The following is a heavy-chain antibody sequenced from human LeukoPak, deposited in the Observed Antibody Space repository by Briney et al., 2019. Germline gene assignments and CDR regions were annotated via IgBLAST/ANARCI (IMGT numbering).Heavy chain of an antibody. J-gene: IGHJ3*02. CDR3: AKDREGYYDFWSGYLGAFDI. CDR1: GFTSSSYG. Sequence: PGGSLRLSCAASGFTSSSYGMHWVRQAPGKGLEWVAFIRYDGSNKYYADSVKGRFTISRDNSKNTLYLQMNSLRAEDTAVYYCAKDREGYYDFWSGYLGAFDIWGQGTMVTVSS. CDR2: IRYDGSNK. V-gene: IGHV3-30*02. D-gene: IGHD3-3*01.